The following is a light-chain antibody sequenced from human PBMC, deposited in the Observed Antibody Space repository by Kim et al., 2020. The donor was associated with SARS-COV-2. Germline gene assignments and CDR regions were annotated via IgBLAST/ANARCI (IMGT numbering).Light chain of an antibody. J-gene: IGLJ2*01. Sequence: ALGQTVRGTCQGDSPRSYYAGWYQQKPGQAPVLVSYGKNNRPSGIPDRFSGSSSGNTASLTITGAQAEDEADYYCNSRDSSGNHVVFGGGTQLTVL. CDR3: NSRDSSGNHVV. CDR1: SPRSYY. V-gene: IGLV3-19*01. CDR2: GKN.